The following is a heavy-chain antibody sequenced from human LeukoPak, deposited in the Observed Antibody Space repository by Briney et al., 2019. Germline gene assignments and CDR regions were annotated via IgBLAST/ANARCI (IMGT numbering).Heavy chain of an antibody. CDR3: ARLFWSDSHSFDY. Sequence: SETLSLTCTVSRGSISSYYWSWIRQPPGKGLEWIGYIDNSGNTNSNPSLKSRVTMSVDTSKNQFSLKLSSVIAADTAVYYCARLFWSDSHSFDYWGQGTLVTVSS. CDR1: RGSISSYY. V-gene: IGHV4-59*01. CDR2: IDNSGNT. D-gene: IGHD3-3*01. J-gene: IGHJ4*02.